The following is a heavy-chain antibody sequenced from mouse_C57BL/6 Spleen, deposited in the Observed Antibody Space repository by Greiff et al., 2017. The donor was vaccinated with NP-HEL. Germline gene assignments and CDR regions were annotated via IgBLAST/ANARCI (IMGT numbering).Heavy chain of an antibody. V-gene: IGHV3-6*01. CDR3: ARDQPGSAWFAY. D-gene: IGHD1-1*01. CDR2: ISYDGSN. Sequence: EVKLQESGPGLVKPSQSLSLTCSVTGYSITSGYYWNWIRQFPGNKLEWMGYISYDGSNNYNPSLKNRISITRDTSKNQFFLKLHSVTTEDTATYYCARDQPGSAWFAYWGQGTLVTVSA. J-gene: IGHJ3*01. CDR1: GYSITSGYY.